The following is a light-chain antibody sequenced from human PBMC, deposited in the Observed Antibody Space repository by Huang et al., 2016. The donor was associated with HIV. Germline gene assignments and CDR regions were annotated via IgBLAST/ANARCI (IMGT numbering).Light chain of an antibody. CDR1: QSVGGY. J-gene: IGKJ2*01. CDR2: DTS. CDR3: QQPGS. V-gene: IGKV3-11*01. Sequence: EIVLTQSPATLSLSPGERATLSCRASQSVGGYLAWYQQKPGQAPSLLIYDTSHRATGIPARFSGSGSETDFTLTISSLEPEDFAVYYCQQPGSFGQGTKVDIK.